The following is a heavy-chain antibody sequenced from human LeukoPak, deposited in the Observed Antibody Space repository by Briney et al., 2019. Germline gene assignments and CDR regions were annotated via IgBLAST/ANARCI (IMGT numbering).Heavy chain of an antibody. Sequence: SETLSLTCTVFGGSISSTGYYWGWIRQPPGKGLEWIGNIYYSGSTHYNPSLKSRVTISVDTSKNQFSLKLSSVTAADTAVFYCARRVRCSGDSCYSDNWFDPWGPGTLVTVSS. V-gene: IGHV4-39*01. D-gene: IGHD2-15*01. J-gene: IGHJ5*02. CDR1: GGSISSTGYY. CDR2: IYYSGST. CDR3: ARRVRCSGDSCYSDNWFDP.